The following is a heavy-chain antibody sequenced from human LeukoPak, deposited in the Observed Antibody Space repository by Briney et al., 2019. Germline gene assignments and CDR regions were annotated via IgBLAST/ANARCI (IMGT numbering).Heavy chain of an antibody. CDR3: ASVLGATTKLDY. CDR1: GYSISSGYY. D-gene: IGHD1-26*01. Sequence: ASETLSLTCAVSGYSISSGYYWGWVRQPPGQGLEWIGSIYHSGSTYYDPSLKGRVTISVDTSKNQFSLKLSSVTATDTAVYYCASVLGATTKLDYWGQGTLVTVSS. J-gene: IGHJ4*02. CDR2: IYHSGST. V-gene: IGHV4-38-2*01.